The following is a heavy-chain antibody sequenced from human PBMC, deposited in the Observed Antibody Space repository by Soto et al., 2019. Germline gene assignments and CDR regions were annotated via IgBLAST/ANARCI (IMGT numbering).Heavy chain of an antibody. CDR1: GDSVSSYSAA. CDR2: TYYRSRFFS. V-gene: IGHV6-1*01. Sequence: SQTLSLTCAISGDSVSSYSAAWNWIRQSPSGGLEWLGRTYYRSRFFSDYAESVKSRIITNPDTSKNQFSLQLKSVTPEDTAVYYCVRDRYSSSGWFDPWGQGTPGTVS. J-gene: IGHJ5*02. CDR3: VRDRYSSSGWFDP. D-gene: IGHD3-10*01.